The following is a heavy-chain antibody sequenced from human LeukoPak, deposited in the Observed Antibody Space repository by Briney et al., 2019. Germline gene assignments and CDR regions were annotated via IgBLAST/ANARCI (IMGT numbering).Heavy chain of an antibody. CDR2: ITTAGDT. CDR3: AKSRGSYWVPEFDY. D-gene: IGHD1-26*01. CDR1: GFTFSNYD. J-gene: IGHJ4*02. Sequence: GGSLRLSCAASGFTFSNYDMHWVRQTTGKGLEWVSVITTAGDTYYRGSVKGRFTISRENAKNSLYLQMNSLRAEDTAVYYCAKSRGSYWVPEFDYWGQGTLVTVSS. V-gene: IGHV3-13*01.